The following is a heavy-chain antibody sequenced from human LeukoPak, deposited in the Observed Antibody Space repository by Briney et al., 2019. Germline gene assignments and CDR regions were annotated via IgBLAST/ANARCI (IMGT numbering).Heavy chain of an antibody. CDR3: ATQVGATTGFDY. CDR2: IYTSGST. J-gene: IGHJ4*02. D-gene: IGHD1-26*01. V-gene: IGHV4-4*09. Sequence: SETLSLTCTVPGGSISSYYWSWIRQPPGKGLEWIGYIYTSGSTNYNPSLKSRVTISVDTSKNQFSLKLSSVTAADTAVYYCATQVGATTGFDYWGQGTLVTVSS. CDR1: GGSISSYY.